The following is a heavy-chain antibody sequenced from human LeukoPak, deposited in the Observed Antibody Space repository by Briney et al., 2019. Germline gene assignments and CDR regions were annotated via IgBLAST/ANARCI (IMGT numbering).Heavy chain of an antibody. CDR1: GGSISSYY. J-gene: IGHJ4*02. CDR2: IYTSGSA. Sequence: SETLSLTCTVSGGSISSYYWSWIRQPAGKGLEWIGRIYTSGSANYNPSLKSRVTMSVDTSKNQFSLKLSSVTAADTAVYYCARDAPTIFGVRYFDYWGQGTLVTVSS. V-gene: IGHV4-4*07. CDR3: ARDAPTIFGVRYFDY. D-gene: IGHD3-3*01.